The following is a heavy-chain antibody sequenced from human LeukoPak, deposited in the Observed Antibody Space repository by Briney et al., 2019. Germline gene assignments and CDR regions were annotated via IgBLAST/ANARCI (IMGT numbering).Heavy chain of an antibody. Sequence: GGSLRLSCATSGFSVSNTYMSWVRQAPGKGLEWVSIIYSGGNTYYADSVKGRFTISRDNSKNTLYLQMNRLRPEDTAVYYCARGTVTAPDYWGQGTLVTVSS. CDR2: IYSGGNT. V-gene: IGHV3-53*01. CDR3: ARGTVTAPDY. D-gene: IGHD2-21*02. CDR1: GFSVSNTY. J-gene: IGHJ4*02.